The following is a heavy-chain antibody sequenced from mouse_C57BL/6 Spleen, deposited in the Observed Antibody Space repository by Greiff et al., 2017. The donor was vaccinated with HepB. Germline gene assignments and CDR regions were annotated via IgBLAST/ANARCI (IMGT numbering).Heavy chain of an antibody. V-gene: IGHV14-4*01. CDR2: IDPENGDT. CDR1: GFNIKDYY. J-gene: IGHJ1*03. CDR3: TTAGGTGYWYFDV. Sequence: VQLQQSGAELVRPGASVKLSCTASGFNIKDYYMHWVKQRPEQGLEWIGWIDPENGDTEYASKFQGKATITADTSSNTAYLQLSSLTSEDTAVYDCTTAGGTGYWYFDVWGTGTTVTVSS. D-gene: IGHD3-1*01.